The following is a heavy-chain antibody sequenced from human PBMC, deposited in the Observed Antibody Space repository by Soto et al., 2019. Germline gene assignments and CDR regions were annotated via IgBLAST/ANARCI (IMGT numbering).Heavy chain of an antibody. D-gene: IGHD3-16*02. J-gene: IGHJ4*02. CDR2: IYYSGST. V-gene: IGHV4-59*01. CDR3: ARSDKVYDYVWGSYRYGAPFDY. Sequence: SETLSLTCTVSGGSISSYYWSWIRQPPGKGLEWIGYIYYSGSTNYNPSLKSRVTISVDTSKNQFSLKLSSVTAADTAVYYCARSDKVYDYVWGSYRYGAPFDYWGQGTLVTVSS. CDR1: GGSISSYY.